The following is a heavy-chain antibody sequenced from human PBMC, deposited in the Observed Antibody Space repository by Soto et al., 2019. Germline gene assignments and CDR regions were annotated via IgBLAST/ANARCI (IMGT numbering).Heavy chain of an antibody. CDR2: ISSADDT. CDR1: GFTFSSYW. CDR3: AKGEAVAGTEFDY. V-gene: IGHV3-23*04. J-gene: IGHJ4*02. D-gene: IGHD6-13*01. Sequence: EVQLVESGGGLVQPGGSLRLSCAASGFTFSSYWMHWVRQAPGKGLEWVSTISSADDTYYADSVKGRFTISRDNSKNTLYLQMNSLRGEDTAVYYCAKGEAVAGTEFDYWGQGTLVTVSS.